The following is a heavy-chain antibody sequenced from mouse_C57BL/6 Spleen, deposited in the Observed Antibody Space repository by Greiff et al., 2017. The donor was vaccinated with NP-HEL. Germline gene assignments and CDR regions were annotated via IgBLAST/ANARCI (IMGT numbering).Heavy chain of an antibody. CDR2: IDPSDSET. J-gene: IGHJ4*01. CDR1: GYTFTSYW. Sequence: QVQLQQPGAELVRPGSSVKLSCKASGYTFTSYWMHWVKQRPIQGLEWIGNIDPSDSETHYNQKFKDKATLTVDKSSSTAYMQLSSLTSEDSAVYYGARPGLHYGSSPYAMDYWGQGTSVTVSS. V-gene: IGHV1-52*01. CDR3: ARPGLHYGSSPYAMDY. D-gene: IGHD1-1*01.